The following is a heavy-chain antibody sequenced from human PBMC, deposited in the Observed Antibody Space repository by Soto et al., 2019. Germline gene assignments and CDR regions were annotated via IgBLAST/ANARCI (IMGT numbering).Heavy chain of an antibody. CDR2: IYSGGST. CDR1: GFTVSSNY. V-gene: IGHV3-53*04. D-gene: IGHD1-26*01. J-gene: IGHJ6*02. CDR3: ARERVSGGGSGYYYYGMDV. Sequence: GGSLRLSCAASGFTVSSNYMSWVRQAPGKGLEWVSVIYSGGSTYYADSVKGRFTISRHNSKNTLYLQMNSLRAEDTAVYYCARERVSGGGSGYYYYGMDVWGQGTTVTVSS.